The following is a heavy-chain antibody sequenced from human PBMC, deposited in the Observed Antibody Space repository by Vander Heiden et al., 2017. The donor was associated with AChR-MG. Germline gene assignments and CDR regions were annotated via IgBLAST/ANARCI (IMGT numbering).Heavy chain of an antibody. V-gene: IGHV1-8*01. CDR1: GYTFTSDE. CDR3: ARGMGFRAY. Sequence: QVQLVQSGADVKKPGASVKASCKASGYTFTSDEMKGGGQATGQGLGGMGWMNPNSGNTGYAQKCQGRVTMTRNTSISTAYMERSSLRSEETAVYYFARGMGFRAYWGQGTLVTVSS. D-gene: IGHD1-26*01. CDR2: MNPNSGNT. J-gene: IGHJ4*02.